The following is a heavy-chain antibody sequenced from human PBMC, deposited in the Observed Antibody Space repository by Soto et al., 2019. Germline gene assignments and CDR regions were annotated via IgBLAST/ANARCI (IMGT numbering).Heavy chain of an antibody. CDR1: GFTFTTCG. V-gene: IGHV3-30*03. CDR3: ASDYYDFWSGYYDYYYLDV. Sequence: QVQLVESGGGVVQPGRSLRLSCAASGFTFTTCGMHWVRQAPGKGLEWVALISHDGSNKYYAESVKGRFTISRDNSKNTLNLQTNSMRAEDTAVYYCASDYYDFWSGYYDYYYLDVWGKGTTVTVSS. J-gene: IGHJ6*03. D-gene: IGHD3-3*01. CDR2: ISHDGSNK.